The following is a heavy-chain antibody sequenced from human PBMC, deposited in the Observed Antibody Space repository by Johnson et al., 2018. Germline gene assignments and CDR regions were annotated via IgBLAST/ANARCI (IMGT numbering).Heavy chain of an antibody. J-gene: IGHJ6*02. CDR1: GFTFGDYA. D-gene: IGHD1-7*01. CDR2: IRSKAYGGTT. Sequence: VQLQESGGGLVKPGRSLRLSCTASGFTFGDYAMSWFRQAPGKGLEWVGFIRSKAYGGTTEYAASVKGRFTISRADSKSIAYLQMNSLKTEDTAVYYCAREFSERTNYYYGMDVWGQGTTVTVSS. V-gene: IGHV3-49*05. CDR3: AREFSERTNYYYGMDV.